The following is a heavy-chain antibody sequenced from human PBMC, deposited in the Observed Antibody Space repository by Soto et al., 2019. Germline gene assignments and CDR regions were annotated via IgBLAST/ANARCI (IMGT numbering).Heavy chain of an antibody. CDR1: GDSISNCPYS. CDR3: ARRGSWGYYFDF. D-gene: IGHD1-26*01. V-gene: IGHV4-30-2*01. CDR2: IYHSGST. J-gene: IGHJ4*02. Sequence: QLQLQESGSGLVKPSQTLSLTCTVSGDSISNCPYSWSWIRQPPGKGLQWIGYIYHSGSTYYTPSLRGRVFMSADRSKSQFSLHLSSVTAADTAVYYCARRGSWGYYFDFWGQGALVTVAS.